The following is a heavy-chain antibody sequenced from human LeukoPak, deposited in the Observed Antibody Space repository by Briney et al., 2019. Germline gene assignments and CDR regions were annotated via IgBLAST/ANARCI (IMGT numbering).Heavy chain of an antibody. CDR2: IRDDGGEI. V-gene: IGHV3-7*01. D-gene: IGHD1-26*01. CDR3: ARDKPRGSYYGSIFDS. CDR1: GFTFSSYW. J-gene: IGHJ4*02. Sequence: PGGSLRLSCEAPGFTFSSYWMSWVRQAPGKGLEWVANIRDDGGEIYYVDSVKGRFTISRGNAKSSLFLQMNSLRAEDAAVYYCARDKPRGSYYGSIFDSWGQGTLVTVSS.